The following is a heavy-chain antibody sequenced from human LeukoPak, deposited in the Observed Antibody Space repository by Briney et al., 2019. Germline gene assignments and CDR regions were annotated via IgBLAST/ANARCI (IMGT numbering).Heavy chain of an antibody. Sequence: ASVKVSCKASDYTFTSYGISWVRQAPGQGLEWMRWISAYNGNTNFAQKFQGRVTMTTETSTSTAYMELRSLTSDDTAVYYCARVIPAATVGSYYYGMDVWGHGTTVTVSS. CDR3: ARVIPAATVGSYYYGMDV. V-gene: IGHV1-18*01. D-gene: IGHD2-2*01. CDR1: DYTFTSYG. CDR2: ISAYNGNT. J-gene: IGHJ6*02.